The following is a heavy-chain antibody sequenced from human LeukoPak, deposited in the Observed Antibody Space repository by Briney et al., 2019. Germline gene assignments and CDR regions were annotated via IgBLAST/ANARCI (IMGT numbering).Heavy chain of an antibody. Sequence: SETLSLTCSVSGGSVSNSYWAWIRQPPGKGLEWIGSIYYGGTTKYDLSLKSRVTISVDTSKNQFSLKVTSVTAADTAVYYCARDRRAGQSGYWFDPWGQGTLVTVSS. CDR3: ARDRRAGQSGYWFDP. CDR1: GGSVSNSY. CDR2: IYYGGTT. D-gene: IGHD3-22*01. J-gene: IGHJ5*02. V-gene: IGHV4-59*02.